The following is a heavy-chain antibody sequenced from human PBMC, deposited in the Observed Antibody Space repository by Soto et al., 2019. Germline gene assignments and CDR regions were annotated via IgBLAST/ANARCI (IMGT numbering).Heavy chain of an antibody. CDR2: ISGSGGST. CDR1: GFTFSSYA. V-gene: IGHV3-23*01. D-gene: IGHD1-26*01. CDR3: AKDPLLPQYYYYYYGMDV. J-gene: IGHJ6*02. Sequence: GGSLRLSCAASGFTFSSYAMSWVRQAPGKGLEWVSAISGSGGSTYYADSVKGRFTISRDNSKNTLYLQMNSLRAEDTAVYYCAKDPLLPQYYYYYYGMDVWGQGTTVTVSS.